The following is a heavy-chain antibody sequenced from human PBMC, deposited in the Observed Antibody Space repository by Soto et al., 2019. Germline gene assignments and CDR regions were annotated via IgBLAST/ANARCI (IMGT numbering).Heavy chain of an antibody. J-gene: IGHJ6*02. V-gene: IGHV1-69*01. D-gene: IGHD2-2*01. CDR3: ARSQSSSTSLEIYYYYYYGMDV. CDR1: GGTVRSYA. Sequence: QVQLVQSGAEVKKPWSSVKVSCKASGGTVRSYAISWVRQAPGQGIEWMGGIIPISGTANYEQKFQGRVTITADETTSTAYMELGSLRSEDTAVYYCARSQSSSTSLEIYYYYYYGMDVWGQGTTVTVSS. CDR2: IIPISGTA.